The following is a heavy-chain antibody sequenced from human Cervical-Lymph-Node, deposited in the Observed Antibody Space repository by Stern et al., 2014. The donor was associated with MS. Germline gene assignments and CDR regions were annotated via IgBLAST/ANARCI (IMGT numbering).Heavy chain of an antibody. CDR1: PYSISSGYY. J-gene: IGHJ4*02. V-gene: IGHV4-38-2*02. CDR3: ARWGYGDYEADY. D-gene: IGHD4-17*01. CDR2: THRSGST. Sequence: VQLEESGPRLVKPSDTLSLTCSVSPYSISSGYYWAWLRQSPGKGLEWIGTTHRSGSTYYNPSLKSRVTISADTSKNQFFLMLTSVAAADTAVYYCARWGYGDYEADYWGQGTLVTVSS.